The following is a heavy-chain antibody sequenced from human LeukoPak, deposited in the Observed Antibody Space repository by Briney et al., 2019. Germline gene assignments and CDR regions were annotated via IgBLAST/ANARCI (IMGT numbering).Heavy chain of an antibody. CDR2: LSGSGGST. CDR1: GFTFSSYA. J-gene: IGHJ5*02. V-gene: IGHV3-23*01. Sequence: GGSLRLSCVGSGFTFSSYAMGWVRQAPGKGLEWVSSLSGSGGSTYYADSVKGRFTISRDNSKNTLYLQMNSLRVEDTAVYYCARGGSSWYAVWFDPWGQGTLVTVSS. D-gene: IGHD6-13*01. CDR3: ARGGSSWYAVWFDP.